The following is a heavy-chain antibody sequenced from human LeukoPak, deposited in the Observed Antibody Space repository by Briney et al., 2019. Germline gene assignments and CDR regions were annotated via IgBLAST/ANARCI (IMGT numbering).Heavy chain of an antibody. V-gene: IGHV1-24*01. CDR2: FDPEDGET. CDR1: GYTLTELS. Sequence: ASVKVSCKVSGYTLTELSMHWVRQAPGKGLEWMGGFDPEDGETIYAQKFQGRVTMTEDTSTDTAYMELSSLRSEDTAVYYCATYQNRYRSGGSCVFDYWGQGTLVTVSS. J-gene: IGHJ4*02. D-gene: IGHD2-15*01. CDR3: ATYQNRYRSGGSCVFDY.